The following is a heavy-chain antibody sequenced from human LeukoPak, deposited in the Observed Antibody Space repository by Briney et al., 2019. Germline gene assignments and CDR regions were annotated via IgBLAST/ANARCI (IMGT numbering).Heavy chain of an antibody. Sequence: GGSLRLSCAASVFTFSSYGMYWVRQAPGKGLEWVAFIRSDGSKKYYADSVKGRFTISRDNSKNTLYLQMNSLRAEDTAVYYCAKDLNYGDLLDYWGQGTLVTVSS. V-gene: IGHV3-30*02. J-gene: IGHJ4*02. CDR2: IRSDGSKK. CDR1: VFTFSSYG. D-gene: IGHD4-17*01. CDR3: AKDLNYGDLLDY.